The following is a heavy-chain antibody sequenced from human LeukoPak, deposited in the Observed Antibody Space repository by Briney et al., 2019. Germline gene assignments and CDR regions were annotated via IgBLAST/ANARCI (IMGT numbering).Heavy chain of an antibody. J-gene: IGHJ4*02. CDR2: IYIGGTT. CDR3: AREISRFGI. D-gene: IGHD3-16*01. CDR1: AFNFSGYY. Sequence: PGGSLRLSCIDSAFNFSGYYMTWVRQAPGKGLEWVSAIYIGGTTYYADSVKGRFTISRDNPKSTLYLQMHSLRAEDTAVYYCAREISRFGIRGQGTLVTVSS. V-gene: IGHV3-66*01.